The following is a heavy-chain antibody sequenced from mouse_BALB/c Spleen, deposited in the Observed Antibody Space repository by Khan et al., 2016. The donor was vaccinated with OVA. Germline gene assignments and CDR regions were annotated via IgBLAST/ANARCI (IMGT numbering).Heavy chain of an antibody. D-gene: IGHD1-3*01. CDR3: APVGNNYVSFAY. CDR2: IYPFNDDT. J-gene: IGHJ3*01. CDR1: GYTFTSYV. V-gene: IGHV1S136*01. Sequence: VRLQQSGPELVKPGASVKMSCKASGYTFTSYVMHWVKQKPGLGLEWIGYIYPFNDDTKYNEKFKGKATLTSDKSSSTAYMELSSLTSEDSAVYYCAPVGNNYVSFAYWGQGTLVTVSA.